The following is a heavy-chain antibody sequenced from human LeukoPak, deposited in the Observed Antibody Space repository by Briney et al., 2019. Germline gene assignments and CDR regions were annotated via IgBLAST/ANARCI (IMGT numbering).Heavy chain of an antibody. J-gene: IGHJ4*02. CDR3: ASAYYYDTSATPDY. Sequence: GGSLRLSCAASGFTFTNYGMHWVRQAPGKGLEWVAVIWYDGSIKYYADSVKGRFTISRDNSKNTLYLQMNSLRAEDTAVYYCASAYYYDTSATPDYWGQGTLVTVSS. CDR2: IWYDGSIK. V-gene: IGHV3-33*01. CDR1: GFTFTNYG. D-gene: IGHD3-22*01.